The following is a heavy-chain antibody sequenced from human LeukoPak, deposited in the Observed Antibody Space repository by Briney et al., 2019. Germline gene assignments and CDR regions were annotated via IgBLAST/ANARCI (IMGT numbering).Heavy chain of an antibody. CDR3: AREGSSWFQFDY. V-gene: IGHV1-46*01. J-gene: IGHJ4*02. CDR1: GYTFTSYY. CDR2: INPSGGST. D-gene: IGHD6-13*01. Sequence: ASVKVSCKASGYTFTSYYMHWVRQAPEQGLEWMGIINPSGGSTSYAQKFQGRVTMTRDTSTSTVYMELSSLRSEDTAVYYCAREGSSWFQFDYWGQGTLVTVSS.